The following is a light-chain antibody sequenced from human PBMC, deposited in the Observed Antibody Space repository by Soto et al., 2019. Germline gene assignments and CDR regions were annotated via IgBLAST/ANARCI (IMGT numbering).Light chain of an antibody. CDR3: ASWDDSLNGYV. V-gene: IGLV1-44*01. Sequence: QSVLTQPPSASGTPGQRVSVSCSGSSSNIGSNAVSWYQHFPGTAPKVLIYSDDQRPSGVPDRFSGPKSGTSASLAISGLQSEDEADYYCASWDDSLNGYVFGTGTKVTVL. CDR1: SSNIGSNA. J-gene: IGLJ1*01. CDR2: SDD.